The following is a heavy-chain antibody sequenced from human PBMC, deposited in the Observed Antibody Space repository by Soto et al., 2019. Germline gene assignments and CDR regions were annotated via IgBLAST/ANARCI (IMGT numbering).Heavy chain of an antibody. CDR1: GYTFTSYA. CDR2: INAGNGNT. Sequence: ASVKVSCKASGYTFTSYAMHWVRQAPGQRLEWMGWINAGNGNTKYSQKFQGRVTITRDTSASTAYMELSSLRSEDTAVYYCARDRGGPYYYYYGMDVWGQGTTVTVYS. J-gene: IGHJ6*02. CDR3: ARDRGGPYYYYYGMDV. V-gene: IGHV1-3*01. D-gene: IGHD3-16*01.